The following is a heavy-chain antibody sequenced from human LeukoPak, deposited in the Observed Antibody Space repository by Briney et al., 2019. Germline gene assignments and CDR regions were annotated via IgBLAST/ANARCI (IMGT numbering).Heavy chain of an antibody. Sequence: SETLSLTCTVSGGSISSRNYYWGWIRQPPGKGLEWIGSIDYSGSTNYNPSLKSRVTISLDTSKNQFSLKLSSVTAADTAVYYCARSTWLLDKWGQGSLATVSS. CDR2: IDYSGST. CDR1: GGSISSRNYY. D-gene: IGHD3-22*01. CDR3: ARSTWLLDK. J-gene: IGHJ4*02. V-gene: IGHV4-39*07.